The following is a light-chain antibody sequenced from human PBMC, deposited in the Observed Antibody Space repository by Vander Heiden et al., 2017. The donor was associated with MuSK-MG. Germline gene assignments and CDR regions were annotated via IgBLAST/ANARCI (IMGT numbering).Light chain of an antibody. Sequence: DIQMTQSPSTLSASVGDRVTITCRASQSISSWWAWYQQKPGKAPKLLIYKASSLESGAPSRFSGSGSGAEVALSFSSQQPNDVAIFFGQGNTLTVLGQRKAHPTF. V-gene: IGKV1-5*03. CDR3: QGNTLTVLGQRKAHPT. J-gene: IGKJ3*01. CDR2: KAS. CDR1: QSISSW.